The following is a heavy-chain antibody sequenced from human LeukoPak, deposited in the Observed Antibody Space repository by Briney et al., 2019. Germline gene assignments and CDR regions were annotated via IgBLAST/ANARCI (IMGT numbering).Heavy chain of an antibody. CDR2: ISSGGSTT. J-gene: IGHJ3*02. CDR1: GFSFSDYY. Sequence: PGGSLRLPCAASGFSFSDYYMSWIRQAPGKGLEWVSYISSGGSTTYYADSVKGRFTISRDNAKNSLYLQMNSLRAEDTAVYYCARQLPNYYSQGGAFDIWGQGTMVTVSS. D-gene: IGHD3-10*01. CDR3: ARQLPNYYSQGGAFDI. V-gene: IGHV3-11*01.